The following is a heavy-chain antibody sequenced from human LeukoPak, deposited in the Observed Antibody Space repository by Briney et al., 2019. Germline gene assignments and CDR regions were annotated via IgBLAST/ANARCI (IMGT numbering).Heavy chain of an antibody. CDR2: INPNSGGT. CDR1: GYTFTGYC. CDR3: LLWFGELLSKGDWFDP. J-gene: IGHJ5*02. V-gene: IGHV1-2*02. Sequence: ASVKVSCKASGYTFTGYCMHWVRQAPGQGLEWMGWINPNSGGTNYAQKFQGRVTMTRDTSISTAYMELSRLRSDDTAVYYCLLWFGELLSKGDWFDPWGQGTLVTVSS. D-gene: IGHD3-10*01.